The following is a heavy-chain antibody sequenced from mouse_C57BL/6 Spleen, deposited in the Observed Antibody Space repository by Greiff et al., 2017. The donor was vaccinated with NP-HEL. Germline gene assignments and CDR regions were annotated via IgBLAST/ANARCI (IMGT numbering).Heavy chain of an antibody. CDR3: AKYYYGGYFDV. Sequence: EVHLVESGGGLVKPGGSLKLSCAASGFTFSDYGMHWVRQAPEKGLEWVAYISSGSSTIYYADTVQGRFTISRDNAKNTLFLQMTSLRSEDTAMYYCAKYYYGGYFDVWGTGTTVTVSS. J-gene: IGHJ1*03. D-gene: IGHD1-1*01. V-gene: IGHV5-17*01. CDR2: ISSGSSTI. CDR1: GFTFSDYG.